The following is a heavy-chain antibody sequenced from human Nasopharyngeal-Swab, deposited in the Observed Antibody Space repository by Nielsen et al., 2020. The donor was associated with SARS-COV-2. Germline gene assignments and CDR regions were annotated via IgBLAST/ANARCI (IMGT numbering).Heavy chain of an antibody. CDR1: GFTFSSYD. J-gene: IGHJ6*02. V-gene: IGHV3-13*01. CDR3: ARAGPSYYYGMDV. Sequence: GESLKISCAASGFTFSSYDMHWVRQGTGKGLEWVSAIGTAGDTYYPGSVKGRFTISRENAKNSLYLQMNSLRAGDTAVYYCARAGPSYYYGMDVWGQGTTVTVSS. CDR2: IGTAGDT.